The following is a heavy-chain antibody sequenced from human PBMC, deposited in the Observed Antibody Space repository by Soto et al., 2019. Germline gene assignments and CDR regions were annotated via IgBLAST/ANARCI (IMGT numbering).Heavy chain of an antibody. J-gene: IGHJ4*02. CDR1: GGTFSSYA. CDR2: IIPIFGTA. D-gene: IGHD2-8*01. Sequence: ASVKVSCKASGGTFSSYAISWVRQAPGQGLEWMGGIIPIFGTANYAQKFQGRVTITADESTSTAYMELSSLRSEDTAVYYCARGEDAAHLMVYAMAYWGQGTLVTVSS. V-gene: IGHV1-69*13. CDR3: ARGEDAAHLMVYAMAY.